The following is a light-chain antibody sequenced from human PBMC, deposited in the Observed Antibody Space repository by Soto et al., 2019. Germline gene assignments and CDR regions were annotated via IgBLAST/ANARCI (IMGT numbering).Light chain of an antibody. CDR3: MQSTQLPST. Sequence: DVVMTQTPLSLSVAPGQPASISCKSSQSLLHITGETFLFWYLQKPGQSPQLLIYEVSTRVSGVPDRFSGSGSGTDFTLEIIRVETDDVGIYYCMQSTQLPSTFGQGTRMEIK. CDR2: EVS. V-gene: IGKV2D-29*02. CDR1: QSLLHITGETF. J-gene: IGKJ5*01.